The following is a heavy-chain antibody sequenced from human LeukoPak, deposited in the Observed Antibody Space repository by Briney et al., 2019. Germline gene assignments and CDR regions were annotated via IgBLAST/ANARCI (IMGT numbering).Heavy chain of an antibody. Sequence: PSETLSLTCTVSGGSISSYYWSWIRQPAGKGLEWIGRIYTSGSTNYNPSLKSQVTMSVDTSKNQFSLKLSSVTAADTAVYYCARARRIAVAGTSDYYYYGMDVWGQGTTVTVSS. J-gene: IGHJ6*02. CDR2: IYTSGST. CDR1: GGSISSYY. D-gene: IGHD6-19*01. V-gene: IGHV4-4*07. CDR3: ARARRIAVAGTSDYYYYGMDV.